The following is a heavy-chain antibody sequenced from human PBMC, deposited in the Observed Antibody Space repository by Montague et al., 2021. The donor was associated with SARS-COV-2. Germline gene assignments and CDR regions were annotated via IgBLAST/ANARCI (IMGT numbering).Heavy chain of an antibody. CDR2: IWYDGSNK. D-gene: IGHD3-10*01. CDR1: GFTFGSYG. V-gene: IGHV3-33*01. CDR3: ARVLSYYGMDV. J-gene: IGHJ6*02. Sequence: SLRLSCAASGFTFGSYGMHWVRQAPGKGLEWVAVIWYDGSNKYYADSVKGRFTISRDNSKNTLYLQMNSLRAEDTAVYYCARVLSYYGMDVWGQGTTVTVSS.